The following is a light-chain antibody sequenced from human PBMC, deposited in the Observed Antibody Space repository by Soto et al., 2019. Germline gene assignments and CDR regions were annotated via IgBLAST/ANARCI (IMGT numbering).Light chain of an antibody. CDR3: GTWESSRNWV. CDR2: DNI. J-gene: IGLJ3*02. CDR1: TSNIGNNY. V-gene: IGLV1-51*01. Sequence: QSVLTQSPSVYAAPGQTVTISCSGTTSNIGNNYVSWYQLLPETAPKLLIYDNIKRPSGIPDRFSGSKSGTSATLVITGLQTGDEADYYCGTWESSRNWVFGGGTKVTVL.